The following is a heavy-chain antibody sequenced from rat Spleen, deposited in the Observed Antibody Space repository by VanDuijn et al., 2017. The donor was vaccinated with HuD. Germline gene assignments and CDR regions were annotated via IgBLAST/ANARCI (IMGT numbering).Heavy chain of an antibody. J-gene: IGHJ4*01. V-gene: IGHV2-45*01. Sequence: QVQLMESGPGLVQPSETLSLTCTVSGFSLTSYNVHWVRQPPGKGLEWMGVMWSGGSTDYNSALKSRLSISRDTSKNQVFLKMNSLQSEDTTTYYWARERLDVMDAWGQGASVTVSS. CDR1: GFSLTSYN. CDR2: MWSGGST. CDR3: ARERLDVMDA.